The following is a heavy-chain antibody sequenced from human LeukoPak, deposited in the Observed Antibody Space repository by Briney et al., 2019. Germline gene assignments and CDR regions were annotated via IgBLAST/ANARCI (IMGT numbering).Heavy chain of an antibody. CDR2: ISPDGSTT. Sequence: EGSLRLSCAVSGITFSTTGLHWVRQAPGKGLEWVAMISPDGSTTFYTDSMKGRLTISRDNSNNTLYLQMNSLRLEDTALYYCATEGEEWTNFDYWGQGTLVTVSS. CDR3: ATEGEEWTNFDY. J-gene: IGHJ4*02. CDR1: GITFSTTG. V-gene: IGHV3-30*04. D-gene: IGHD3-3*01.